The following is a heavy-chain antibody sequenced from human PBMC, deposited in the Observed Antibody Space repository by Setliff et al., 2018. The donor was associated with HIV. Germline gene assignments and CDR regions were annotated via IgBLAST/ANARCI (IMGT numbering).Heavy chain of an antibody. CDR2: ISYDGSNK. CDR1: GFTFSNYA. J-gene: IGHJ4*02. D-gene: IGHD7-27*01. Sequence: PGGSLRLSCVASGFTFSNYAMNWVRQAPGKGLEWVSLISYDGSNKYYADSVKGRFSISRDNPKNTVYLQMNSLRAEDTALYYCAKIPHTGDSLNFYNCDYWGPGIQVTVSS. CDR3: AKIPHTGDSLNFYNCDY. V-gene: IGHV3-30*18.